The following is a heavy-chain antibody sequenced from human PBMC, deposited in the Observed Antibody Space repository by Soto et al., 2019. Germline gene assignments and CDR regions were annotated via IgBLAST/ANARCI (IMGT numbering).Heavy chain of an antibody. CDR2: VYATGTS. D-gene: IGHD2-21*02. CDR1: GGSMSKFY. Sequence: PSETLSLTCSVSGGSMSKFYWSWIRKTAGKGLEWMGRVYATGTSDYNPSLRSRIAMSVDISKKTFSLRLRSLTAADTCVYYCVRDGSKNLRDCIDPWGQGILVTVSS. J-gene: IGHJ5*02. CDR3: VRDGSKNLRDCIDP. V-gene: IGHV4-4*07.